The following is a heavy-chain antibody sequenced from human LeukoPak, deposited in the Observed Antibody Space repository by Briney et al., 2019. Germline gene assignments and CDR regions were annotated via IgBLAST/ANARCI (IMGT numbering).Heavy chain of an antibody. D-gene: IGHD3-3*01. CDR2: ISSSSGTI. CDR3: ARGQGDFWGGSYYYYYMDV. V-gene: IGHV3-48*04. J-gene: IGHJ6*03. CDR1: GFTFSAYS. Sequence: GRSLRLSCEPSGFTFSAYSMNCVRQAPGKWLEWDSYISSSSGTIYHADSVTGRLTISRANTKNALYPEMKTLRAEDTALYYCARGQGDFWGGSYYYYYMDVWGKGNTVTVSS.